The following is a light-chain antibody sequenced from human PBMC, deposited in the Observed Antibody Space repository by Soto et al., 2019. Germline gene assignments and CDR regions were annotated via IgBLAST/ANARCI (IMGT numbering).Light chain of an antibody. V-gene: IGLV2-14*01. CDR2: EVS. Sequence: QSALTQPASVSGSPGQSITISCTGTSSDVGIYKYVSWYQQHPGKAPNLMIYEVSNRPSGVSNRFSGSKSGNTASLTISGLQAEDEADHYCSSYTSSSTVVFGGGTKLTVL. CDR3: SSYTSSSTVV. CDR1: SSDVGIYKY. J-gene: IGLJ2*01.